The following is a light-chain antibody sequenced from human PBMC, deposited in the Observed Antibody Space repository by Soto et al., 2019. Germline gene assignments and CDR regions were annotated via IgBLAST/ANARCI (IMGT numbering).Light chain of an antibody. J-gene: IGKJ1*01. V-gene: IGKV1-5*03. CDR1: ENINKW. CDR3: QQYKTFPWT. Sequence: DIQMTQSPSTLSAFVGDRVTITCRASENINKWLAWYQQKPGKAPKLLINKASNLESGVPSRFSGSGSGAEFTLTISSLQPDDFATYYCQQYKTFPWTFGQGTKVEI. CDR2: KAS.